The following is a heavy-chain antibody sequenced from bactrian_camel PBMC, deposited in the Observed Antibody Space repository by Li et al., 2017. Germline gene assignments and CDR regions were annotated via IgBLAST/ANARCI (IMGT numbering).Heavy chain of an antibody. CDR2: IDSDGST. V-gene: IGHV3S53*01. D-gene: IGHD7*01. J-gene: IGHJ4*01. CDR1: GYFSSTYC. Sequence: QVQLVESGGGSVPAGGSLRLSCVASGYFSSTYCLGWFRQAPGKEREGVAAIDSDGSTSYADSVKGRFTISKDSAKNTLYLQMSSLKPEDTAMYYCAYRSNAYCSGGANAVARGSGYVAQGTQVTVS.